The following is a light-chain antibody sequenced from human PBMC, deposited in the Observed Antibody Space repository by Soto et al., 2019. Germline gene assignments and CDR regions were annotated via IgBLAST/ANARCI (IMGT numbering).Light chain of an antibody. CDR1: QSISSY. CDR2: AAY. CDR3: QQSYSTHSIT. Sequence: DIQMTQSPSSLSASVGDRVTITCRASQSISSYLNWYQQKPGKAPKLLIYAAYSLQSGVPSRFSGSGSGTDFTLTISSLQPEDFATYYCQQSYSTHSITFGQGTRLEIK. J-gene: IGKJ5*01. V-gene: IGKV1-39*01.